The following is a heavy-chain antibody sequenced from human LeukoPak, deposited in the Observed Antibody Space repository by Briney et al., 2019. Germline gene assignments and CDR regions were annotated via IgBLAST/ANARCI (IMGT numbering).Heavy chain of an antibody. Sequence: SETLSLTCAVSGGSFSGFRWHWIRQPPGKGPEWIGEINHSGSTTYNPSLKSRVTISVDTSKIQFSLNLTSVTAADTAVYYCALKRVVPAALERLNAFDIWGHGTMVTVSS. CDR3: ALKRVVPAALERLNAFDI. CDR1: GGSFSGFR. D-gene: IGHD2-2*01. V-gene: IGHV4-34*01. CDR2: INHSGST. J-gene: IGHJ3*02.